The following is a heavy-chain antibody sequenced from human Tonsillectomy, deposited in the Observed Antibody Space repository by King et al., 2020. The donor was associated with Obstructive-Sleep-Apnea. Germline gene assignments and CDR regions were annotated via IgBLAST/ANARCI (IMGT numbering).Heavy chain of an antibody. CDR3: ARDAAGVGFPLY. CDR2: INPGNGNT. Sequence: VQLVQSGTEVMKPGASVKVSCKASGSTFTTYALHWVRQAPGQRLEWMGWINPGNGNTKYSQKFQGRVTITRDTSARTAYMYLSSLRSEATAVYYCARDAAGVGFPLYWGQGTLVTVSS. J-gene: IGHJ4*02. CDR1: GSTFTTYA. V-gene: IGHV1-3*01. D-gene: IGHD6-25*01.